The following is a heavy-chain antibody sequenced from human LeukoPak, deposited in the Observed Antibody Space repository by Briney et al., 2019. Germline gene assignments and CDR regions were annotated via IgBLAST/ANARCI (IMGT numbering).Heavy chain of an antibody. CDR3: ATGRVYFDY. CDR1: GFTFSSYA. Sequence: GGSLRLSCAASGFTFSSYAMSWVRQAPGKGLEWVSAISGSGGSTYYADSVKGRFTISRDNAKNSLYLQMNSLRAEDTAVYYCATGRVYFDYWGQGTLVTVSS. J-gene: IGHJ4*02. CDR2: ISGSGGST. V-gene: IGHV3-23*01.